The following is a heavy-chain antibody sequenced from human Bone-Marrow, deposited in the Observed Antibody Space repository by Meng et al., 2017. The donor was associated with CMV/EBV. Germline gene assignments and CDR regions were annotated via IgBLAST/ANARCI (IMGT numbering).Heavy chain of an antibody. CDR2: IKSKTDGGTT. J-gene: IGHJ4*02. D-gene: IGHD6-19*01. CDR3: TTEAVAGPLSPYYFDY. Sequence: GESLKISCAASGFTFSNAWMSWVRQAPGKGLEWVGRIKSKTDGGTTDYAAPVKGRFTISRDDSKNTLYLQMNSLKTEDTAVYYCTTEAVAGPLSPYYFDYWGQGTPVTVSS. V-gene: IGHV3-15*01. CDR1: GFTFSNAW.